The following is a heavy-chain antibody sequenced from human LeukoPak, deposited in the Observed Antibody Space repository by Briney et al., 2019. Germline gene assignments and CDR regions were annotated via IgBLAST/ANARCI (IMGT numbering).Heavy chain of an antibody. D-gene: IGHD2-2*01. J-gene: IGHJ4*02. CDR3: ARVGRVVVVPASVDY. V-gene: IGHV3-21*01. Sequence: GGSLRLSCAASGFTFSSYSMNWVRQAPGKGLEWVSSISSSSSYIYYADSVKGRFTISRDNAKNSLYLQMNSLRAEDTAVYYCARVGRVVVVPASVDYWGQGTLVTVSS. CDR1: GFTFSSYS. CDR2: ISSSSSYI.